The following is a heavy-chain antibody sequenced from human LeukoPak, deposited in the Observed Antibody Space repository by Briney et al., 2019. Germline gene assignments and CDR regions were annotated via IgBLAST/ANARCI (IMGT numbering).Heavy chain of an antibody. CDR3: ETHKEGSYFES. J-gene: IGHJ4*02. Sequence: PSETLSLTCSVSGGSIPTTRYYWGWIRQSPGMGLEWIGSVYYFGNAYYRPSLMSRATISIDTSKKRISLNLTSVTARDTGIYYCETHKEGSYFESWGQGTLVTVSA. V-gene: IGHV4-39*01. CDR1: GGSIPTTRYY. D-gene: IGHD3-10*01. CDR2: VYYFGNA.